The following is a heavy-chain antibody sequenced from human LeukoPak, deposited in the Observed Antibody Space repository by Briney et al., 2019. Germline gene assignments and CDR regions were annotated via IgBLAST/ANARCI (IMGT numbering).Heavy chain of an antibody. Sequence: SETLSLTCTVSGGSISSYYWSWLRQPPGKGLEWMGYIYYSGSTNYNPSLKSRVTISVDTSKNQFSLKLSSVTAADTAVYYCARAVEMASFWSFDYWGQGTLVTVSS. CDR1: GGSISSYY. CDR3: ARAVEMASFWSFDY. J-gene: IGHJ4*02. CDR2: IYYSGST. D-gene: IGHD5-24*01. V-gene: IGHV4-59*01.